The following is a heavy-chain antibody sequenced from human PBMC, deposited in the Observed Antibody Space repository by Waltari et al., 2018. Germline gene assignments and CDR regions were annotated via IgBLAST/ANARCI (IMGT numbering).Heavy chain of an antibody. D-gene: IGHD6-13*01. CDR3: ARDKFGYSSSFDY. CDR2: IYSGGST. Sequence: EVQLVESGGGLIQPGGSLRLSCAASGFTVSSNYMSWVRQAPGKGLGWVSVIYSGGSTYYADSVKGRFTISRDNYKNTLYLQMNSLRAEDTAVYYCARDKFGYSSSFDYWGQGTLVTVSS. CDR1: GFTVSSNY. J-gene: IGHJ4*02. V-gene: IGHV3-53*01.